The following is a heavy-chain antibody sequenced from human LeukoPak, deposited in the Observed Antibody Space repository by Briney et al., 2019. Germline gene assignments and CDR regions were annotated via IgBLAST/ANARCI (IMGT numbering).Heavy chain of an antibody. V-gene: IGHV3-21*01. CDR2: ISSSSSYI. D-gene: IGHD4-11*01. CDR1: GGSISSYY. Sequence: ETLSLTCTVSGGSISSYYWNWVRQAPGKGLEWVSSISSSSSYIYYADSVKGRFTISRDNAKNSLYLQMNSLRAEDTAVYYCARGPTVTTVDYWGQGTLVTVSS. J-gene: IGHJ4*02. CDR3: ARGPTVTTVDY.